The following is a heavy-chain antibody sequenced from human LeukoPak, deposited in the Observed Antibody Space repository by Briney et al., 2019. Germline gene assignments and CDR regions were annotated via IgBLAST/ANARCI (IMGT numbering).Heavy chain of an antibody. CDR2: ISSSSSYI. V-gene: IGHV3-21*04. CDR3: AGGSTSAYYYYMDV. D-gene: IGHD2-2*01. Sequence: GGSLRLSCAASGFTFSSYSMNWVRQAPGKGLEWVSSISSSSSYIYYADSVKGRFTISRDNAKNSLYLQMNSLRAEDTAVYYCAGGSTSAYYYYMDVWGKGTTVTVSS. J-gene: IGHJ6*03. CDR1: GFTFSSYS.